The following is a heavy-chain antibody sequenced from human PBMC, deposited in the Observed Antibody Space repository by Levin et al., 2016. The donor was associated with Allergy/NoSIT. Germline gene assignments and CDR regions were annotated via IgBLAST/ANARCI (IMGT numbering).Heavy chain of an antibody. J-gene: IGHJ4*02. CDR2: ISGSGGST. CDR3: AKNGVARWGRMYYFDS. Sequence: GESLKISCAASGFTFSSYAMSWVRQAPGKGLEWVSAISGSGGSTYYADSVKGRFTISRDNSKNTLYLQMDSLRAEDSAVYYCAKNGVARWGRMYYFDSWGQGTLVTVSS. V-gene: IGHV3-23*01. CDR1: GFTFSSYA. D-gene: IGHD5-12*01.